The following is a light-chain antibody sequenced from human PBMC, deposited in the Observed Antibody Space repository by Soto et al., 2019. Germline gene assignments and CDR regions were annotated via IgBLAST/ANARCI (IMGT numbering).Light chain of an antibody. V-gene: IGLV2-8*01. J-gene: IGLJ2*01. CDR3: SSYAGSNNFVV. Sequence: QSALTQPPSASGSPGQSVTISCTGTSSDVGGYNYVSWYQQHPGKAPKVLIYEVTKRPSGVPDRFSGSKSGNTASLTVSGLQAADEADYYCSSYAGSNNFVVFGGGTKLTVL. CDR2: EVT. CDR1: SSDVGGYNY.